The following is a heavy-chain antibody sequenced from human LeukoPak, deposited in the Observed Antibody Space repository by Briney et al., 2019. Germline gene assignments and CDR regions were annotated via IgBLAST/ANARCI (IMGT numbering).Heavy chain of an antibody. Sequence: SETLSLTCTVSGVSTSSGYWSWIRQPAGKGLEWMGRISTSLPTYYNPSLKSRVAMSLGTSENHFSLRLNSVTAADTAVYFCARGYGSGSYSTWGQGTLVTVSS. D-gene: IGHD3-10*01. V-gene: IGHV4-4*07. CDR1: GVSTSSGY. J-gene: IGHJ5*02. CDR2: ISTSLPT. CDR3: ARGYGSGSYST.